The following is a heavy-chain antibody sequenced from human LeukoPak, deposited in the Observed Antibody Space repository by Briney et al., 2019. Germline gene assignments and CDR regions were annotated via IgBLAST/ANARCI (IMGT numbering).Heavy chain of an antibody. CDR1: GFTFSSYV. D-gene: IGHD6-13*01. CDR2: IPYGGSTK. V-gene: IGHV3-30*18. Sequence: GGSLRLLFAASGFTFSSYVMHWVRQAPGKGLEWLAVIPYGGSTKYYADSVKGRLTISRDNSKHTLYLQMNSLRAEDTAVYYCAKDLGISSSAVDYWGQGTLVTVSS. CDR3: AKDLGISSSAVDY. J-gene: IGHJ4*02.